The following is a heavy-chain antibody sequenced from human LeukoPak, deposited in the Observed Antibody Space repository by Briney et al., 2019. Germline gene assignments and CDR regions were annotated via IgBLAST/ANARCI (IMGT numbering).Heavy chain of an antibody. CDR1: GYTFTSYY. D-gene: IGHD4-17*01. CDR2: INPSGGST. Sequence: WASVKVSCKASGYTFTSYYMHWVRQAPGQGLEWMGIINPSGGSTSYAQKFQGRVTMTRDTSTSTVYMELSSLRSEDTAVYYCARGMGSTVTTYYFGYWGQGTLVTVSS. J-gene: IGHJ4*02. CDR3: ARGMGSTVTTYYFGY. V-gene: IGHV1-46*01.